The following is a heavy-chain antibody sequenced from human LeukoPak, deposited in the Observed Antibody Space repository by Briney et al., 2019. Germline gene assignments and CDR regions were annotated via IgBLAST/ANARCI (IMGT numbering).Heavy chain of an antibody. Sequence: PGGSLRLSCAASGFTFSSYAMSWVRQAPRKGLEWVSIISGSGDNTHYADSVKGRFTISRDNSKNTLYVQMDSLTAEDTAVYYCARIPRVATVAVPNFDYWGQGTLVTVSS. CDR1: GFTFSSYA. CDR3: ARIPRVATVAVPNFDY. V-gene: IGHV3-23*01. J-gene: IGHJ4*02. D-gene: IGHD6-19*01. CDR2: ISGSGDNT.